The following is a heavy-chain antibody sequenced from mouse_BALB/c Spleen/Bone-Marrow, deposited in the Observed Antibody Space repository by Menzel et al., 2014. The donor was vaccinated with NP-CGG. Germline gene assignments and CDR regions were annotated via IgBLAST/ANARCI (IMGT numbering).Heavy chain of an antibody. CDR1: GYTFTSCW. CDR3: ARDYRYYAMDY. D-gene: IGHD2-14*01. J-gene: IGHJ4*01. Sequence: QVQLQQSGAELARPGASVKLSCKASGYTFTSCWMQWVKQRPGQGLEWIGAIYPGDGDTRYTQKFKGKATLTADKSSSTAYMQLSSLASEDSAVYYCARDYRYYAMDYWGQGTSVTVSS. CDR2: IYPGDGDT. V-gene: IGHV1-87*01.